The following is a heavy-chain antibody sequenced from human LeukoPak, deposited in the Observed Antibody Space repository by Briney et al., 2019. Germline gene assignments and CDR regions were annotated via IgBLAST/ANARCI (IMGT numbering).Heavy chain of an antibody. Sequence: SETLSLTCAVYGGSFSGYYWSWIRQPPGKGLEWIGEINHSGSTNYNPSLKSRVTISVDTSKNQFSLKLSSVTAADTAVYYCASQGGWRYSSSLYLWYWGQGTLVTVSS. D-gene: IGHD6-13*01. J-gene: IGHJ4*02. CDR2: INHSGST. CDR3: ASQGGWRYSSSLYLWY. CDR1: GGSFSGYY. V-gene: IGHV4-34*01.